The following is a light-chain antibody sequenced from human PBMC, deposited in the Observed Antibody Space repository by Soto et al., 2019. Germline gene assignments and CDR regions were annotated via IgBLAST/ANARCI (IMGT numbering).Light chain of an antibody. V-gene: IGKV1-12*01. CDR1: QGISTW. CDR2: GPS. CDR3: QQADSVPPVT. J-gene: IGKJ5*01. Sequence: DIQMTQSPSSVSASVGDRVTITCRASQGISTWLAWYQLKPGKAPKLLIYGPSNFQSGVPSRFSGSGSGTDFTLTINRLQPEDFGTYHCQQADSVPPVTFGQGTRREIK.